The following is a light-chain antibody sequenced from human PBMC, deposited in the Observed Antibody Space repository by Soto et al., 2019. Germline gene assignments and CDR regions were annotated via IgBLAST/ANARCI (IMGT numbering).Light chain of an antibody. V-gene: IGLV2-14*01. CDR2: EVG. J-gene: IGLJ1*01. Sequence: ALARPASVSGSPGHSITISNPGTGSDISAYNYVSWYQQHPGKAPKLMIYEVGDRPSGLSNRFSGSKSGNTASLTISRLQPEDEADYYCSSYTGNNFYVFGTGTKVTVL. CDR3: SSYTGNNFYV. CDR1: GSDISAYNY.